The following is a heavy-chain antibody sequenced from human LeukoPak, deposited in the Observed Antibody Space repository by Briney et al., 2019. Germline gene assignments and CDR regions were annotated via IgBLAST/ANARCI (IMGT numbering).Heavy chain of an antibody. D-gene: IGHD1-26*01. J-gene: IGHJ3*02. Sequence: PGGSLRLSCAASGFTFSSYGMSWVRQAPGKGLEWLSVISGSGGSTYYGDSVKGRFTISRDNSKNTLYLQMNSLRAEDTAVYYCAKDREIVGAYDTFDIWGQGTMVTVSS. CDR2: ISGSGGST. V-gene: IGHV3-23*01. CDR1: GFTFSSYG. CDR3: AKDREIVGAYDTFDI.